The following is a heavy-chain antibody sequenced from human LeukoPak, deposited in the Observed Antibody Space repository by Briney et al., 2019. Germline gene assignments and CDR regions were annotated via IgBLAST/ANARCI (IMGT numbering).Heavy chain of an antibody. Sequence: ASVEVSCKASGYTFTSYYMHWVRQAPGQGLEWMGIINPSGGSTSYAQKFQGRVTMTRDMSTSTVYMELRSLRSEDTAVYYCARGRSSSGWYWYYFDYWGQGTLVTVSS. J-gene: IGHJ4*02. CDR3: ARGRSSSGWYWYYFDY. CDR2: INPSGGST. D-gene: IGHD6-19*01. V-gene: IGHV1-46*01. CDR1: GYTFTSYY.